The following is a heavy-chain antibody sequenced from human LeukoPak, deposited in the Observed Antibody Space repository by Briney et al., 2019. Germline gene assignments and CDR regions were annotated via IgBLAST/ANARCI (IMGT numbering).Heavy chain of an antibody. J-gene: IGHJ1*01. D-gene: IGHD6-25*01. CDR1: GFTFSGFW. CDR2: ISYDESKI. CDR3: ARRPVAAEYFQH. Sequence: GGSLRLSCAASGFTFSGFWMTWVRQAPGEGLEWVAVISYDESKIYYADSVKGRFTISRDLSTNTLYLQMNSLTTEDTAMYFCARRPVAAEYFQHWGQGTLVTVSS. V-gene: IGHV3-30*03.